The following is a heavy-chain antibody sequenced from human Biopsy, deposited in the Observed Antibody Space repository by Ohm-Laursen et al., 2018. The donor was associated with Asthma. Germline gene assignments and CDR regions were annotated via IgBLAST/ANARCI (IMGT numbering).Heavy chain of an antibody. CDR1: GFTFSIYD. D-gene: IGHD4-23*01. J-gene: IGHJ3*02. CDR2: ISYDGGNK. Sequence: SLRLSCTASGFTFSIYDIHWVRQAPGKGLEWVAVISYDGGNKFYGDSVKGRFTLSRDNSRNTLYLQMNSLRVEDTAIYYCARTHERWTTIQDDALDIWGQGTMVIVSS. CDR3: ARTHERWTTIQDDALDI. V-gene: IGHV3-30*03.